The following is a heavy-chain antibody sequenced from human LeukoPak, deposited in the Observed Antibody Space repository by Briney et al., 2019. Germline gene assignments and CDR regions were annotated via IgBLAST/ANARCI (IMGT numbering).Heavy chain of an antibody. J-gene: IGHJ3*02. Sequence: SETLSLTCTVSGGSISSYYWSWIRQPPGKGLEWIGYIYYSGSTNYNPSLKSRVTISVVTSKNQFSLKLSSVTAADTAVYYCARGEYSSSPDAFDIWGQGTMVTVSS. CDR1: GGSISSYY. CDR3: ARGEYSSSPDAFDI. V-gene: IGHV4-59*08. D-gene: IGHD6-6*01. CDR2: IYYSGST.